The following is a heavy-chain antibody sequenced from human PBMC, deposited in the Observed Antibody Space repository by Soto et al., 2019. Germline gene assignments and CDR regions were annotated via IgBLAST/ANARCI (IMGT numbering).Heavy chain of an antibody. V-gene: IGHV3-23*01. CDR2: ISDAAGSA. Sequence: GGSLRLSCVASGFTFSSYAMSWVRQVPGKGLEWVSTISDAAGSAYYVDSVKGRFTISRDNSKKTLYLQMNSLRTEDTAVYYCTTDRGIPYGGNYWGQGTLVTVSS. CDR1: GFTFSSYA. J-gene: IGHJ4*02. CDR3: TTDRGIPYGGNY. D-gene: IGHD1-26*01.